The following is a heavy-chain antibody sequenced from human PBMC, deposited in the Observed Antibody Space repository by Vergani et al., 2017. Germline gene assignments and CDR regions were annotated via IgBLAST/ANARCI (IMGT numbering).Heavy chain of an antibody. D-gene: IGHD4-17*01. CDR1: GFTFSDYY. Sequence: VQLVESGGGLVKPGGSLRLSCAASGFTFSDYYMSWIRQAPGKGLEWVGRIKSKTDGGTTDYAAPVKGRFTISRDDSKNTLYLQMNSLKTEDTAVYYCRYGARTDYWGQGTLVTVSS. V-gene: IGHV3-15*01. CDR3: RYGARTDY. J-gene: IGHJ4*02. CDR2: IKSKTDGGTT.